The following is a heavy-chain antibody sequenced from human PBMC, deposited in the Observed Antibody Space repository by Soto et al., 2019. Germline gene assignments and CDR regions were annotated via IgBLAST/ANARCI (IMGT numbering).Heavy chain of an antibody. J-gene: IGHJ4*02. CDR2: IYYSGST. Sequence: SETLSLTCTVSGGSISSSSYYWGWIRQPPGKGLEWIGSIYYSGSTYYNPSLKSRVTISVDTSKNQFSLKLSSVTAADTAVYYCARTTSRPDNYFDYWGQGTLVTVSS. CDR3: ARTTSRPDNYFDY. D-gene: IGHD2-2*01. V-gene: IGHV4-39*01. CDR1: GGSISSSSYY.